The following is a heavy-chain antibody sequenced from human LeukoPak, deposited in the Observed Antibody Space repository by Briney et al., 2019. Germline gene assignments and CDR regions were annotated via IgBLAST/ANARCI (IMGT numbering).Heavy chain of an antibody. V-gene: IGHV1-24*01. CDR2: FDPEDGET. J-gene: IGHJ4*02. CDR1: GYTLTELS. D-gene: IGHD2-15*01. Sequence: ASVTVSCKVSGYTLTELSMHWVRQAPGKGLEWMGGFDPEDGETIYAQKFQGRVTMTEDTSTDTAYMELSSPRSEDTAVYYCATVGYCSGGSCYDYWGQGTLVTVSS. CDR3: ATVGYCSGGSCYDY.